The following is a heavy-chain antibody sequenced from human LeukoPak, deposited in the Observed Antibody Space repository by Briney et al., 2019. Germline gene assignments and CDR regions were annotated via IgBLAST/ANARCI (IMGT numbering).Heavy chain of an antibody. CDR3: ATSSGYYAKGAFDI. CDR2: ITPNGGGT. CDR1: GYTFTAYY. J-gene: IGHJ3*02. Sequence: GASVKVSCKASGYTFTAYYMHWVRQAPGQGLEWMGWITPNGGGTKYAQKFQGRVTMTRDTSISTAYMELSSLRSEDTAVYYCATSSGYYAKGAFDIWGQGTMVTVSS. D-gene: IGHD3-10*01. V-gene: IGHV1-2*02.